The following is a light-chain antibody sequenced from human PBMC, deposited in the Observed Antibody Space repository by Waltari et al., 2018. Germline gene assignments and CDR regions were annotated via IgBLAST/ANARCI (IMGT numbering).Light chain of an antibody. Sequence: EIVLTQSPGILSLSPGEGFTLSCRASPSVGRSLAWYQQKPGQAPRLLMYGASSRATGIPDRFRCGGSGTDFSLTISRLEPEDFAVYYCQHYVRLPATFGQGTKVEIK. CDR1: PSVGRS. CDR3: QHYVRLPAT. J-gene: IGKJ1*01. CDR2: GAS. V-gene: IGKV3-20*01.